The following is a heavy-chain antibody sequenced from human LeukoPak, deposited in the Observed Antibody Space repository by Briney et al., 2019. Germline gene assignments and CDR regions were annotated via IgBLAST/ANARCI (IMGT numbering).Heavy chain of an antibody. V-gene: IGHV3-20*04. CDR2: INWDGVTT. CDR1: AFNFGDYG. D-gene: IGHD2-15*01. Sequence: GGSLRLACAAPAFNFGDYGMSWVRQAPGKGLEWVAAINWDGVTTGYGDSVKGRFTISRDNAKNFLYLQMTSLTAEDTALYFCTRDRGRGYSSLDFWGQGTLVTVSS. CDR3: TRDRGRGYSSLDF. J-gene: IGHJ4*02.